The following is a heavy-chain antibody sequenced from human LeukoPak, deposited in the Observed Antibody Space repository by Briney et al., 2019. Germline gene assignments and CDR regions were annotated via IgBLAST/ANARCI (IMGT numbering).Heavy chain of an antibody. J-gene: IGHJ4*02. D-gene: IGHD4-23*01. V-gene: IGHV4-39*01. Sequence: SETLSLTCTVSGGSISSRSYYWGWIRQPPGKGLEWIGSIYYSGSTYYNPSLKSRVTISIDTSKNQFSLKLNSVTAADTAVYYCAGRDLTPRPRGFDYWGQGTLVTVSS. CDR3: AGRDLTPRPRGFDY. CDR1: GGSISSRSYY. CDR2: IYYSGST.